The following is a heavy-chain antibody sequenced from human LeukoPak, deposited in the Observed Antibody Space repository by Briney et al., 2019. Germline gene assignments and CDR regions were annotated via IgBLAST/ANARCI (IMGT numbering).Heavy chain of an antibody. D-gene: IGHD2-2*01. CDR1: GFTFSSYC. V-gene: IGHV3-7*01. J-gene: IGHJ4*02. CDR3: ARGIVEVAGVSDHFDY. Sequence: GGSLRLSCVASGFTFSSYCMNWVRQAPGKGLERVGTITPDGSDKYYSDSGKGRLTTSRDNARTSLYLQINSLGADDTALCFCARGIVEVAGVSDHFDYWGQGTLITVSS. CDR2: ITPDGSDK.